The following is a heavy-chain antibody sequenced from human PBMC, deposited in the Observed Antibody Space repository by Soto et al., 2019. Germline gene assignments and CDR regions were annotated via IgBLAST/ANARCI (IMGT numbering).Heavy chain of an antibody. D-gene: IGHD3-16*01. CDR2: ISPYNGNT. V-gene: IGHV1-18*01. J-gene: IGHJ5*02. CDR1: GYTFTSYG. CDR3: ARYEAPHTFDP. Sequence: QVQLVQSGAEVKKPGASVKVSCKASGYTFTSYGISWVRQAPGQGLEWMGWISPYNGNTNYAQKLQGRVTITTDTSTSTASMELRSLRSDDTAVYYCARYEAPHTFDPWGQGILVTVSS.